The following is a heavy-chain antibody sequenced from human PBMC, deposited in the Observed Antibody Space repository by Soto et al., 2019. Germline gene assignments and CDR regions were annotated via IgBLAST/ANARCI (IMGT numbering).Heavy chain of an antibody. J-gene: IGHJ4*02. CDR3: ARDFYFSIDY. V-gene: IGHV3-74*01. CDR2: IDSDESTA. CDR1: GFTFSSTW. Sequence: GGSLRLSCVASGFTFSSTWMLWVRQVPGKGLVWVSRIDSDESTARYADSVKGRFTISRDNAKNTVYLQMDSLRAEDTAVYYCARDFYFSIDYWGQGTLVTVSS. D-gene: IGHD1-26*01.